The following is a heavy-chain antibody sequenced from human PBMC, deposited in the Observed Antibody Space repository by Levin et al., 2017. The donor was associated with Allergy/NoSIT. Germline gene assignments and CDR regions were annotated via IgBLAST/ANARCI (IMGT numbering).Heavy chain of an antibody. J-gene: IGHJ4*02. CDR3: AKAFGDYDYFDY. CDR1: GFTFDDNA. CDR2: ISWNSGTI. V-gene: IGHV3-9*01. D-gene: IGHD4-17*01. Sequence: PGGSLRLSCAASGFTFDDNAMHWVRQAPGKGLEWVSSISWNSGTIGYAGSVKGRFTISRDNAKNSLYLQMNSLRAEDTPLYHCAKAFGDYDYFDYWGQGTLVTVSS.